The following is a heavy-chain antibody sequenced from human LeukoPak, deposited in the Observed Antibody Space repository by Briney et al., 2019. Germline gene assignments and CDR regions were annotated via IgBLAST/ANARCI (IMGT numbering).Heavy chain of an antibody. V-gene: IGHV3-74*01. D-gene: IGHD3-16*01. J-gene: IGHJ4*02. CDR3: LAGGN. Sequence: GGSLRLSCAASGFTFSNYWMHWVRHVPGKGPVWVSRIQSDGSTARYADSVQGRFTISRDNAKNSLYLQMNSLRAEDTTVYYCLAGGNWGQGTLVTVSS. CDR1: GFTFSNYW. CDR2: IQSDGSTA.